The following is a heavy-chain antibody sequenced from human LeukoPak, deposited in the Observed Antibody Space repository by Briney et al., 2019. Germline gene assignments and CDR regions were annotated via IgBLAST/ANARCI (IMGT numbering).Heavy chain of an antibody. Sequence: GGPLRLSCTASGFSFSSFWMSWVRQAPGKGLEWVANIKDDGSVKNHVDSLKGRFSISRDNARNSLYLQISSLRAEDTAVYYCAREVVATASAFDCWGQGTLVTVSS. CDR2: IKDDGSVK. J-gene: IGHJ4*02. CDR1: GFSFSSFW. D-gene: IGHD2-21*01. CDR3: AREVVATASAFDC. V-gene: IGHV3-7*03.